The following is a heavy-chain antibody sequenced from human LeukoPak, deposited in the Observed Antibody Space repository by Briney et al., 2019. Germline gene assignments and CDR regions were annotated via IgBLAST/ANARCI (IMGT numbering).Heavy chain of an antibody. CDR3: AREFPRLGRVDY. Sequence: SETLSLTCTVSGGSISSYYWSWIRQPAGKGLEWIGRIYTSGSTNYNPSLKSRVTMSVDTSRNQFSLKLSSVTAADTAVYYCAREFPRLGRVDYWGQGTLVTVSS. CDR1: GGSISSYY. D-gene: IGHD6-19*01. CDR2: IYTSGST. V-gene: IGHV4-4*07. J-gene: IGHJ4*02.